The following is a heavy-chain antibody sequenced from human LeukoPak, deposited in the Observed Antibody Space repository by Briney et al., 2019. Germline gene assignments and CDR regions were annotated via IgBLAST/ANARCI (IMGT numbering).Heavy chain of an antibody. J-gene: IGHJ3*02. CDR1: GFTFSSYG. Sequence: PGGSLRLSCAASGFTFSSYGMSWVRQAPGKGLEWVSAISGSGGSTYYADSVKGRFTISRDNSKNTLYLQMNSLRAEDTAVYYCAKDLVPAVAGRAYAFDIWGQGTMVTVSS. V-gene: IGHV3-23*01. CDR2: ISGSGGST. D-gene: IGHD6-19*01. CDR3: AKDLVPAVAGRAYAFDI.